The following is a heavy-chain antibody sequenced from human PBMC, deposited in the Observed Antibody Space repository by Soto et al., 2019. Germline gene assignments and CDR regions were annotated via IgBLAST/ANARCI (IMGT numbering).Heavy chain of an antibody. CDR2: IYPGDSDT. J-gene: IGHJ3*02. V-gene: IGHV5-51*01. CDR1: GYSFTSYW. CDR3: ARSGSGVDSSGPLSDAFDI. Sequence: GESLKISCKCSGYSFTSYWIGWVRQMPGKGLEWMGIIYPGDSDTRYSPSFQGQVTISADKSISTAYLQWSSLKALDTAMYYCARSGSGVDSSGPLSDAFDIWGQGTMVTVSS. D-gene: IGHD3-22*01.